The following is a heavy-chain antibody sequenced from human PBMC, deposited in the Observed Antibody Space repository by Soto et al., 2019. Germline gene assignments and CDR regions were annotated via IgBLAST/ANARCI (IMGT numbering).Heavy chain of an antibody. CDR1: GGSISSGGYY. Sequence: SETLSLTCTVSGGSISSGGYYSSWIRQHPGKGLEWIGYIYYSGSTYYNPSLKSRVTISVDMSKNQFSLKLSSVTAADTAVYYCARDFTDSSGPTLGMGVWGQGTTVTVSS. V-gene: IGHV4-31*03. CDR3: ARDFTDSSGPTLGMGV. J-gene: IGHJ6*02. D-gene: IGHD6-19*01. CDR2: IYYSGST.